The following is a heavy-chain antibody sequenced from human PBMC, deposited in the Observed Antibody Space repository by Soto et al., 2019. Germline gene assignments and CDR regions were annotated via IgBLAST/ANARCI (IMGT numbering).Heavy chain of an antibody. CDR3: AREWSTSGDLDY. J-gene: IGHJ4*02. V-gene: IGHV3-30-3*01. Sequence: QVQLVESGGGVVQPGRSLRLSCAASGFTFSSHSIQWVRQAPGKGLEWVAVISYDGSIKYYADSVKGRFTSSRDNSKNTAYPQSNRLRAEDTAVFYCAREWSTSGDLDYWGQGTLVIVSS. CDR2: ISYDGSIK. D-gene: IGHD3-10*01. CDR1: GFTFSSHS.